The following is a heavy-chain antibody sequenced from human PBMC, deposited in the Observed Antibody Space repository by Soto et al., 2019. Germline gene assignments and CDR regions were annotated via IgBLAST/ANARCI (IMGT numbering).Heavy chain of an antibody. CDR3: AREGLILKGYYDSSGYYYFDY. D-gene: IGHD3-22*01. J-gene: IGHJ4*02. CDR1: GYTFTIYG. V-gene: IGHV1-18*01. CDR2: ISAYNGNT. Sequence: ASVKVSCKASGYTFTIYGISWVRQAPGQGLEWMGWISAYNGNTNYAQKLQGRVTMTTDTSTSTAYMELRSLRSDDTAVYYCAREGLILKGYYDSSGYYYFDYWGQGTLVTVSS.